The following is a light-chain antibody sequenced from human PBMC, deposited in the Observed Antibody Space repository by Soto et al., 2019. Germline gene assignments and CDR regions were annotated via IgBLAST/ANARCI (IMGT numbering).Light chain of an antibody. CDR2: GAS. Sequence: EIVLTQSPGTLSLSPGERYTLSCMASQSVSGSYLAWYQQKPGQAPRLLIYGASSRATGIPDRFSGSGSGTDFTLTISRLEPEDFAVYYCQPYGSSPLTVGRGTQVEIK. CDR3: QPYGSSPLT. J-gene: IGKJ4*01. V-gene: IGKV3-20*01. CDR1: QSVSGSY.